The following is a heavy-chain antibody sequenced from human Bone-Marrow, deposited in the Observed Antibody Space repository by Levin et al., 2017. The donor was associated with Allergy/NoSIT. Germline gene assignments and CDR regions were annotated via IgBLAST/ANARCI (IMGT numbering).Heavy chain of an antibody. D-gene: IGHD3-9*01. V-gene: IGHV3-7*04. J-gene: IGHJ4*02. CDR3: ARQNLLAGLYFFDY. Sequence: LSLTCAASGFTFSGYWMTWVRQAPGKGLEWVANINPDGTGKVYVDSVKGRFTMSRDNGKTSVYLQMNSLRAEDSAVYYCARQNLLAGLYFFDYWGQGTLVTVSS. CDR1: GFTFSGYW. CDR2: INPDGTGK.